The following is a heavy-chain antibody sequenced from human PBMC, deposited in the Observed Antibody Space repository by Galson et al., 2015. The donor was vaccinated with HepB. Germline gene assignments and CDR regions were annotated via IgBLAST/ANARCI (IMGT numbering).Heavy chain of an antibody. CDR1: GGVLNTHA. V-gene: IGHV1-69*06. CDR3: ARDGGGSYFPLNWFDP. D-gene: IGHD3-10*01. Sequence: SVKVSCKASGGVLNTHAINWVRQAPGQGLEWMGGIMPLFGTPKYAPSFQGRVSITADKSTEITYMELNSLRSDDTAVYYCARDGGGSYFPLNWFDPWGQGTLVIVSS. J-gene: IGHJ5*02. CDR2: IMPLFGTP.